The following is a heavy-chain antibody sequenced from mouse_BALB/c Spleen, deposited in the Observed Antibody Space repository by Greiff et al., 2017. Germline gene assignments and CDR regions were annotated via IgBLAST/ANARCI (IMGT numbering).Heavy chain of an antibody. CDR1: GYTFTDYA. Sequence: VQLHQSGAELVRPGVSVKISCKGSGYTFTDYAMHWVKQSHAKSLEWIGVISTYYGDASYNQKFKGKATMTVDKSSSTAYMELARLTSEDSAIYYCAYGDAMDYWGQGTSVTVSS. J-gene: IGHJ4*01. V-gene: IGHV1S137*01. CDR2: ISTYYGDA. D-gene: IGHD1-1*02. CDR3: AYGDAMDY.